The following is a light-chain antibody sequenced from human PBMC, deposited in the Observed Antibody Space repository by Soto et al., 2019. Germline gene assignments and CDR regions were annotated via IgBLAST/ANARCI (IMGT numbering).Light chain of an antibody. V-gene: IGKV3-11*01. CDR1: QSVSSY. Sequence: EIVLTQSPATLSLSPGERATLSCRASQSVSSYLAWYQQKPGQAPRFLIYDASNRATGIQARFSGSGSGTDFTLTISSLEPEDFAVYYCQQRSNWPWTFGQGTKVEIK. CDR2: DAS. CDR3: QQRSNWPWT. J-gene: IGKJ1*01.